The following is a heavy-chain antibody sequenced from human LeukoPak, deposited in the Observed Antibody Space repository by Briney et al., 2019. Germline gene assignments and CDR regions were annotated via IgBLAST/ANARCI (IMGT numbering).Heavy chain of an antibody. CDR3: ARGLGSGWYFYYYYYGMDV. CDR1: GYTFTSYD. J-gene: IGHJ6*02. CDR2: MNPNSGNT. V-gene: IGHV1-8*01. D-gene: IGHD6-13*01. Sequence: ASVKVSCKASGYTFTSYDINWVRQATGQGLEWMGWMNPNSGNTGYAQKFQGRVTMTRNTSISTAYMELSSLRSEDTAVYYCARGLGSGWYFYYYYYGMDVWGQGTTVTVSS.